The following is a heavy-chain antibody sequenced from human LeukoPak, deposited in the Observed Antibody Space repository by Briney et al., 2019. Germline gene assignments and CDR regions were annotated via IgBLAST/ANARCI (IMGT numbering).Heavy chain of an antibody. Sequence: VGSLTLSCAPSGFTFNSYSMNWVRQAPGRWLEWFASISSSSSYIYYADSVKGRFTISRNNAKNSLYLQMNSLRAEDTAVYYCARELGYSSGYSDYWGQGTLVTVSS. D-gene: IGHD3-22*01. V-gene: IGHV3-21*01. CDR2: ISSSSSYI. J-gene: IGHJ4*02. CDR3: ARELGYSSGYSDY. CDR1: GFTFNSYS.